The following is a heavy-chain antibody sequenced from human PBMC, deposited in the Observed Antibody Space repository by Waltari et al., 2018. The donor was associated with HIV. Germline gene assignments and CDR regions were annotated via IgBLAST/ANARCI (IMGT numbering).Heavy chain of an antibody. CDR2: KSPYNGNS. D-gene: IGHD2-8*01. CDR1: GYLFTHYG. CDR3: ARGGQCTNGYCYIFEF. V-gene: IGHV1-18*01. J-gene: IGHJ4*02. Sequence: QIQLVQSGAEVKRPGASVKVSCKASGYLFTHYGISWVRQAPGQGLEWVGWKSPYNGNSAHAQKFQDRITMTTDASTSTAYMELTSLRSDDTAIYFWARGGQCTNGYCYIFEFWGQGTLVTVSS.